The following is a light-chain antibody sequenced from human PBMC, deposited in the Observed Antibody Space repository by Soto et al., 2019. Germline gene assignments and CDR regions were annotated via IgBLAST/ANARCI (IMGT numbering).Light chain of an antibody. J-gene: IGKJ4*01. CDR1: PSVSSGY. CDR2: GTS. CDR3: QQYGSSALT. Sequence: IVLTQSPGTLSLSPGERATLSCRASPSVSSGYLVWYQQRPGQPPRLLIYGTSNRAAGIPDRFSGSGSGTDFTLTIYRLEPEDSAAYYCQQYGSSALTFGGGTKVEIK. V-gene: IGKV3-20*01.